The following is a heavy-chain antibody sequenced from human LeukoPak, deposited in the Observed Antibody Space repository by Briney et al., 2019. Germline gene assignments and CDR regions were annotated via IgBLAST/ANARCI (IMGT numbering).Heavy chain of an antibody. V-gene: IGHV4-34*01. CDR2: ATHNGGT. D-gene: IGHD2-8*02. Sequence: SETLSLTCAVNGGSFRGYYWTWIRQPPGKGLEWIGEATHNGGTNYSPSLKSRITISVDTSKNQFSLKLNSVTAADTAVYFCARGIVLTGYASFDYWGQGTPVTVSS. CDR3: ARGIVLTGYASFDY. J-gene: IGHJ4*02. CDR1: GGSFRGYY.